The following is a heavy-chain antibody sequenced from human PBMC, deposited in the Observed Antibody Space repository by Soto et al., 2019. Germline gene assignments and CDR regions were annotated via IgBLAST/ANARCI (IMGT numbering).Heavy chain of an antibody. V-gene: IGHV4-34*01. CDR3: ARGGYMVRGAGYFDL. Sequence: QVQLQQWGAGLLKPSETLSLTCAVYGGSFSGYYWSWIRQPPGKGLEWIGEINPSGSTNYNPSLKGRVTISVDTSKSQFSLKLSSVTAAATAVYYCARGGYMVRGAGYFDLWGRGTLVTVSS. CDR2: INPSGST. J-gene: IGHJ2*01. CDR1: GGSFSGYY. D-gene: IGHD3-10*01.